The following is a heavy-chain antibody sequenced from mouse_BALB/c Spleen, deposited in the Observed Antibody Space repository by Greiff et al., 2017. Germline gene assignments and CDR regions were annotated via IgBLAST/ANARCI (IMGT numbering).Heavy chain of an antibody. J-gene: IGHJ2*01. Sequence: EVQRVESGGGLVQPGGSLRLSCATSGFTFTDYYMSWVRQPPGKALEWLGFIRNKANGYTTEYSASVKGRFTISRDNSQIILYLQMNTLRAEDSATYYCARDMSYGYDYWGQGTTLTVSS. CDR2: IRNKANGYTT. CDR1: GFTFTDYY. CDR3: ARDMSYGYDY. D-gene: IGHD1-2*01. V-gene: IGHV7-3*02.